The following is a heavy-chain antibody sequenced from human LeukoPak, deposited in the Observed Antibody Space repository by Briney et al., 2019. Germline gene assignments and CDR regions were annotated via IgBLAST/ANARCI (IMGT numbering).Heavy chain of an antibody. CDR1: GFTFSSHW. V-gene: IGHV3-74*01. Sequence: PGGSLRLSSAASGFTFSSHWMHWVSQAPGKGLVWVSRIKTDGSRTTYADSVKGRFTISRDNAKNTLYLQMNSLRAEDTAVYYCVREDYNDSGWYFDLWGRGTLVTVSS. CDR3: VREDYNDSGWYFDL. D-gene: IGHD4-17*01. CDR2: IKTDGSRT. J-gene: IGHJ2*01.